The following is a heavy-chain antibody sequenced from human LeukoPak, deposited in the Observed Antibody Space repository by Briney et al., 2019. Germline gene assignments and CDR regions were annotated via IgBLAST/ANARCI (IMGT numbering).Heavy chain of an antibody. CDR3: AKDRYPYSSGWYYFDY. D-gene: IGHD6-19*01. Sequence: GRSLRLSCAASGFTFSSYGMHWVRQAPGKGLEWVAVISYDGSNKYYAYSVKGRFTISRDNSKNTLYLQMNSLRAEDTAVYYCAKDRYPYSSGWYYFDYWGQGTLVTVSS. CDR1: GFTFSSYG. J-gene: IGHJ4*02. V-gene: IGHV3-30*18. CDR2: ISYDGSNK.